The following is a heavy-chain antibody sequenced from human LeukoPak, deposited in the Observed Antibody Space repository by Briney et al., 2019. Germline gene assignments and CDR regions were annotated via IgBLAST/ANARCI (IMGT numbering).Heavy chain of an antibody. CDR1: GFTFSSYA. Sequence: GGSLRLSCAASGFTFSSYAMNWVRQAPGEGLEWVSAISASGGSTYYADSVKGRFTISRDNSKSTLYLQMNSLRAEDTAVYYCPKEFAHTAMVDYWGQGTLVTVSS. V-gene: IGHV3-23*01. CDR3: PKEFAHTAMVDY. CDR2: ISASGGST. J-gene: IGHJ4*02. D-gene: IGHD5-18*01.